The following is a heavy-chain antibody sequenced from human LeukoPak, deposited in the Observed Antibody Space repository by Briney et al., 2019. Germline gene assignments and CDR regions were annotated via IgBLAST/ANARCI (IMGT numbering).Heavy chain of an antibody. CDR3: ARDGTDYYMDV. CDR1: GGSISTYY. V-gene: IGHV4-59*01. Sequence: SETLSLTCTVSGGSISTYYWSWIRQSPGKGLEWIGYIYYSGSTSYNPSLKSRVTISIDTSKIQFSLKLSSVTAADTAVYYCARDGTDYYMDVWGKGTTVTVSS. J-gene: IGHJ6*03. D-gene: IGHD6-13*01. CDR2: IYYSGST.